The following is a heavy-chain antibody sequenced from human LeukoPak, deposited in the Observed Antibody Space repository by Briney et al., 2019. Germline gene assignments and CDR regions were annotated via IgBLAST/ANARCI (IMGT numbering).Heavy chain of an antibody. D-gene: IGHD4-17*01. CDR2: IRSKANSYAT. J-gene: IGHJ6*02. V-gene: IGHV3-73*01. CDR3: TRPQYGDAIYGMDV. Sequence: GGSLRLSCTASGFTFSSYSLNWVRQASGKGLEWVGRIRSKANSYATAYAASVKGRFTISRDDSKNMAYLQMNSLKTEDTAVYYCTRPQYGDAIYGMDVWGQGTTVTVSS. CDR1: GFTFSSYS.